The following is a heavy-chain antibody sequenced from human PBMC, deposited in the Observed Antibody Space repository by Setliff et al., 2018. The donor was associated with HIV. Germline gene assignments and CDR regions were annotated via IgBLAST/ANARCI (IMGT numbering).Heavy chain of an antibody. CDR1: GGTFSSYA. D-gene: IGHD3-3*01. Sequence: SVKVSCKASGGTFSSYAISWVRQAPGQGLEWMGGIIPIFGTANYAQKFQGRVTITADESTSTAYMELSSLRSEDTAVYYCARDFTGGDGYNFWDYWGQGTLVTVPS. V-gene: IGHV1-69*13. CDR3: ARDFTGGDGYNFWDY. J-gene: IGHJ4*02. CDR2: IIPIFGTA.